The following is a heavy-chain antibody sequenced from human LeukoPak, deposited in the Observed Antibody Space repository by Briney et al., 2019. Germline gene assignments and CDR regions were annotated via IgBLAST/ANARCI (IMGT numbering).Heavy chain of an antibody. CDR3: VKDLGMVRGVKQTDY. V-gene: IGHV3-64D*06. CDR2: ISSNGGST. J-gene: IGHJ4*02. D-gene: IGHD3-10*01. CDR1: GFTFSSYA. Sequence: GGSLRLSCSASGFTFSSYAMHWVRQALGKGLEYVSAISSNGGSTYYADSVKGRFTISRDNSKNTLYLQMSSLRAEDTAVYYCVKDLGMVRGVKQTDYWGQGTLVTVSS.